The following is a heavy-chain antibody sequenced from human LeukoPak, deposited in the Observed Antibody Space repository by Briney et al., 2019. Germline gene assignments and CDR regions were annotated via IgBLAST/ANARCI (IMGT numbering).Heavy chain of an antibody. D-gene: IGHD3-22*01. CDR1: GDSISSYY. J-gene: IGHJ6*02. CDR3: ARDSTYYYDSSGFYYNYYGMDV. V-gene: IGHV4-59*01. Sequence: SETLSLTCTVSGDSISSYYWSWIRQPPGKGLEWIGYIYYSGSTNYNPSLKSRVTISVDTSKNQFSLHLSSVTAADTVVYYCARDSTYYYDSSGFYYNYYGMDVWGQGTTVTVSS. CDR2: IYYSGST.